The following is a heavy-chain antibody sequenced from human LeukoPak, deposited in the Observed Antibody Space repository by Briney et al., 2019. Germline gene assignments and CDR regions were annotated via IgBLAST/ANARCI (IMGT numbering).Heavy chain of an antibody. J-gene: IGHJ4*02. CDR3: ARTPSGSSWYRHIDY. V-gene: IGHV3-33*01. CDR2: IWYDGSNK. D-gene: IGHD6-13*01. CDR1: GFTFSSYG. Sequence: GGSLRLSCAASGFTFSSYGMNWVRQAPGKGLEWVAVIWYDGSNKYYADSVKGRFTISRDNSKNTLYLQMNSLRAEDTAVYYCARTPSGSSWYRHIDYWGQGTLVTVSS.